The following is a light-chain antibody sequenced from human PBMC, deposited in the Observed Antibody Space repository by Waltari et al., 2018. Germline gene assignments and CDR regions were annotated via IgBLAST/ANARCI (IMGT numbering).Light chain of an antibody. CDR3: QQYHNWPLT. CDR2: GAS. J-gene: IGKJ4*01. Sequence: EIVLTQSPATLSVSPGDRATLSCRASQRVSSNLAWYQQKPGPATRLLVYGASTSATGIPARFSGGGAGKEFTLTISSLQSEDFAVYYCQQYHNWPLTFGGGTKVEIK. CDR1: QRVSSN. V-gene: IGKV3-15*01.